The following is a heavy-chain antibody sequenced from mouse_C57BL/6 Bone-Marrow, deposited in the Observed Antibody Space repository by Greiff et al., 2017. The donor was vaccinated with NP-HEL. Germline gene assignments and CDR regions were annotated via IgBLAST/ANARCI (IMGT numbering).Heavy chain of an antibody. D-gene: IGHD1-1*01. Sequence: EVKVVESGEGLVKPGGSLKLSCAASGFTFSSYAMSWVRQTPEKRLEWVAYISSGGDYIYYADTVKGRFTISRDNARNTLYLQMSSLKSEDTAMYYCTPTTVVDYYAMDYWGQGTSVTVSS. V-gene: IGHV5-9-1*02. CDR1: GFTFSSYA. J-gene: IGHJ4*01. CDR3: TPTTVVDYYAMDY. CDR2: ISSGGDYI.